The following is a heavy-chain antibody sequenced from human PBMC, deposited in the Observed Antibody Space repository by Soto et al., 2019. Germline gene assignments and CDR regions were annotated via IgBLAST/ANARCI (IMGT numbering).Heavy chain of an antibody. J-gene: IGHJ4*02. CDR1: GFTFDDYA. V-gene: IGHV3-9*01. CDR3: ANASDSDCSGGSCYFDY. D-gene: IGHD2-15*01. CDR2: ISWNSGSI. Sequence: GGSLRLSCAASGFTFDDYAMHWVRQAPGKGLEWVSGISWNSGSIGYADSVKGRFTISRDNAKNSLYLQMNSLRAEDTALYYCANASDSDCSGGSCYFDYWGQGTLVTVSS.